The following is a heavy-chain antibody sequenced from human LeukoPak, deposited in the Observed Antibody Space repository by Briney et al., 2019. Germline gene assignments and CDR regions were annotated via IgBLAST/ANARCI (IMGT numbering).Heavy chain of an antibody. CDR2: INHSGST. Sequence: SETLSLTCAVYGGSFSGYYWSWIRQPPGKGLEWIGEINHSGSTNYNPSLKSRVTISVDRSKNQFSLKLSSVTAADTAVYYCALWGRLHGGNSRVGGSAFDIWGQGTMVTVSS. V-gene: IGHV4-34*01. CDR3: ALWGRLHGGNSRVGGSAFDI. D-gene: IGHD4-23*01. J-gene: IGHJ3*02. CDR1: GGSFSGYY.